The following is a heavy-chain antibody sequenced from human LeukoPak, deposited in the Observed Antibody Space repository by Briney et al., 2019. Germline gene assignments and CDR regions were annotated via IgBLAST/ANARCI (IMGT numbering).Heavy chain of an antibody. V-gene: IGHV3-48*03. CDR2: ITATGSVV. CDR1: GFNLRSRD. CDR3: ATTAYYPYYYFDH. Sequence: PGGSLRLSCAASGFNLRSRDLNWVRQAPGKGLEWISYITATGSVVHCADSVKGRFSVLRDNTKNSLYLRMDSLRFEDTGLYYCATTAYYPYYYFDHWGRGDLVTVSS. J-gene: IGHJ4*02. D-gene: IGHD4/OR15-4a*01.